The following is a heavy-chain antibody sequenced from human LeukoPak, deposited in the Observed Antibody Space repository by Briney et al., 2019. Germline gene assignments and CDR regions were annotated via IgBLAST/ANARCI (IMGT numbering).Heavy chain of an antibody. CDR2: ISGSGGST. CDR3: AKVGFRVHKPDY. Sequence: GGSLRLSCAASGFTFSSYAMSWVRQAPGKGLEWVSAISGSGGSTYYADSVKGRFNISRDNSKNMLYLRMNSLRGEDGAVFYYAKVGFRVHKPDYWGQGTLVTVSS. CDR1: GFTFSSYA. V-gene: IGHV3-23*01. D-gene: IGHD2-15*01. J-gene: IGHJ4*02.